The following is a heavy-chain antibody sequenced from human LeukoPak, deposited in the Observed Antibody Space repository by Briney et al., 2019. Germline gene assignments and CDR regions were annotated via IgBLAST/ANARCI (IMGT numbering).Heavy chain of an antibody. CDR2: ISSRNTYI. V-gene: IGHV3-21*01. J-gene: IGHJ4*02. Sequence: GGSLRLSCAASGFNFDDYTMNWVRQAPGKGLEWVSSISSRNTYIYYADSVKGRFTISRDNAKSSLNLQMDSLRAEDTAVYYCATYRCNSQYYFNYWGQGTLVIVSS. D-gene: IGHD3-16*02. CDR3: ATYRCNSQYYFNY. CDR1: GFNFDDYT.